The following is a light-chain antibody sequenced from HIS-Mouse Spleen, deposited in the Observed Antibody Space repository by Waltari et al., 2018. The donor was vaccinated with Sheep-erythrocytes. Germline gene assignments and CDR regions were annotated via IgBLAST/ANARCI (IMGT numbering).Light chain of an antibody. CDR2: DVS. CDR1: SSDLCCYYH. Sequence: QSALTQPRSVSGSPGQSVTISSPGTSSDLCCYYHVSWYPQHPGKAPKLMIYDVSKRPSGVPDRFSGSKSGNTASLTISGLQAEDEADYYCCSYAGSYNHVFATGTKVTVL. J-gene: IGLJ1*01. V-gene: IGLV2-11*01. CDR3: CSYAGSYNHV.